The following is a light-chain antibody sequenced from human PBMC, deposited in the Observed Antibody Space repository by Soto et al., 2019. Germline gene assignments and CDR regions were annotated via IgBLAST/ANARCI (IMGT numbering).Light chain of an antibody. CDR1: QSIDFY. CDR2: AAS. V-gene: IGKV1-39*01. Sequence: DFQKTQSPSSLSASVGDRVTITCRASQSIDFYLSWYQQKPGRAPKLLIHAASTLQSGVPSRFSGSGSGTDFTLTISSLQPEDSATYYCQQSYSDPRTFGQGTKVEIK. CDR3: QQSYSDPRT. J-gene: IGKJ1*01.